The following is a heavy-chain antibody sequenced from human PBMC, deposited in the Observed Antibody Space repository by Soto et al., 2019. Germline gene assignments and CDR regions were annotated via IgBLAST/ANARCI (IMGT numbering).Heavy chain of an antibody. CDR3: AKDLVDTAMGLDY. D-gene: IGHD5-18*01. V-gene: IGHV3-30*18. Sequence: QVQLVESGGGVVQPGRSLRLSCAASGFTFSSYGMHWVRQAPGKGLEWVAVISYDGSNKYYADSVKGRFIISRDNSKNTLYLQMNSLRAEDTAVYYCAKDLVDTAMGLDYWGQGTLVTVSS. J-gene: IGHJ4*02. CDR2: ISYDGSNK. CDR1: GFTFSSYG.